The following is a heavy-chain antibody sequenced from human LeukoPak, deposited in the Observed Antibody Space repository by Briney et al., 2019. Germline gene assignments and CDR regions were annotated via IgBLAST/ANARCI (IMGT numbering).Heavy chain of an antibody. Sequence: GGSLRLSCAASGFTFSSYAMSWVRQAPGKGLEWVSAISGSGGSTYYADSVKGRFTISRDNSKNKLYLQMNSLRAEDTAVYYCAKCPSRSGSYYKYYFDYWGQGTLVTVSS. CDR2: ISGSGGST. CDR3: AKCPSRSGSYYKYYFDY. V-gene: IGHV3-23*01. D-gene: IGHD3-10*01. J-gene: IGHJ4*02. CDR1: GFTFSSYA.